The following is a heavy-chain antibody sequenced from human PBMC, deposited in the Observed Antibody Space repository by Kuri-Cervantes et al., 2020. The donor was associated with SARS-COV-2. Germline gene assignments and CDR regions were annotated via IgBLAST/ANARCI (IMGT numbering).Heavy chain of an antibody. CDR2: ISGSGGST. J-gene: IGHJ6*02. Sequence: GGSLRLSCAASGFTFSGYTMNWVRQAPGKGLEWVSAISGSGGSTYYADSVKGRFTISRDNSKNTLYLQMNSLRAEDTALYYCAKDRGYYYYYGMDVWGQGTTVTVSS. V-gene: IGHV3-23*01. CDR1: GFTFSGYT. CDR3: AKDRGYYYYYGMDV.